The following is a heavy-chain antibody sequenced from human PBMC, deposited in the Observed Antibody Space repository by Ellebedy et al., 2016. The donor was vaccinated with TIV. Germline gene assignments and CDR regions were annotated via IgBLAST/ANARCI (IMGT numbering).Heavy chain of an antibody. D-gene: IGHD3-10*01. CDR2: IIPSSSYI. J-gene: IGHJ3*02. CDR3: AREGERGYYGSGTNDALDI. Sequence: GESLKISCAASGFTFSNYNMNWVRQAQGKGLEWVSSIIPSSSYIFYADSVKGRFTISRDNAKNSLYLQMNSLRAEDTAVYYCAREGERGYYGSGTNDALDIWGQGTMVTVSS. CDR1: GFTFSNYN. V-gene: IGHV3-21*01.